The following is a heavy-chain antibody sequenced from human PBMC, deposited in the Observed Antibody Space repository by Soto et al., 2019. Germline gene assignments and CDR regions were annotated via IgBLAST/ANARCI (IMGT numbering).Heavy chain of an antibody. CDR2: IRSKAYGGTT. Sequence: GGSLRLSCTASGFTFGDYAMSWFRQAPGKGLEWVGFIRSKAYGGTTEYAASVKGRFTISRDDSKSIAYLQMNSLKTEDTAVYYCTSVVVAGMFDPWGQGTLVTVSS. CDR1: GFTFGDYA. D-gene: IGHD2-15*01. CDR3: TSVVVAGMFDP. V-gene: IGHV3-49*03. J-gene: IGHJ5*02.